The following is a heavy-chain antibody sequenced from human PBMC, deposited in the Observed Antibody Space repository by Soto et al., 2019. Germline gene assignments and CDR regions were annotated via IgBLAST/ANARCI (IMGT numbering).Heavy chain of an antibody. J-gene: IGHJ4*02. D-gene: IGHD3-22*01. CDR2: IYYSGYT. CDR3: ARARDSSGFYFDY. V-gene: IGHV4-61*03. Sequence: SETLSLTCSVSGDSVSSASYSWAWIRQPPGKGLEWIGYIYYSGYTSYSPSLKSRVTISLDKSKNHFSLKLSSVIAADTAVYYCARARDSSGFYFDYRGQGSLVTVSS. CDR1: GDSVSSASYS.